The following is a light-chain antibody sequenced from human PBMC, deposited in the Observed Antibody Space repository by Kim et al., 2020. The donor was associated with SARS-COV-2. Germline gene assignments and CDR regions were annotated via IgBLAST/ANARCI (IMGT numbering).Light chain of an antibody. CDR3: QQYASSPYT. Sequence: SAGERGTHSCRAGERISANYLAWYQKKSGQAPRLLIYATSTRVTGIPDRFSGTVSGTDFTLTINRLEPEDLAVYYCQQYASSPYTFGQGTKLEI. CDR1: ERISANY. J-gene: IGKJ2*01. CDR2: ATS. V-gene: IGKV3-20*01.